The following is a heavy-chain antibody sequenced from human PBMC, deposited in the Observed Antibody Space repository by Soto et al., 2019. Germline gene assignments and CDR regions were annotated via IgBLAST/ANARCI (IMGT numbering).Heavy chain of an antibody. D-gene: IGHD3-10*01. CDR1: GGTFSSYA. Sequence: ASVKVSCKASGGTFSSYAISWVQQAPGQGLEWMGGIIPIFGIANYAQKFQGRVTITADKSTSTAYMELSSLRSEDTAVYYCARVGDSEDYWGQGTLVTVSS. CDR3: ARVGDSEDY. V-gene: IGHV1-69*10. J-gene: IGHJ4*02. CDR2: IIPIFGIA.